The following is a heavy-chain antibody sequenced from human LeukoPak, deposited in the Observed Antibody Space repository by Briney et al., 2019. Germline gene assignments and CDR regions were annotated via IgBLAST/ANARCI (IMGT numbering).Heavy chain of an antibody. Sequence: GGSLRLSCAASGFTFSSYTMNWVRQAPGKGLEWISSITSSSNYIYYAGSVKGRFTISRDNAKNSLYLQMNSLRAEDTAVYCCARDEGQLQIYYYYYMDVWGKGTTVTVSS. D-gene: IGHD6-6*01. V-gene: IGHV3-21*01. CDR1: GFTFSSYT. J-gene: IGHJ6*03. CDR3: ARDEGQLQIYYYYYMDV. CDR2: ITSSSNYI.